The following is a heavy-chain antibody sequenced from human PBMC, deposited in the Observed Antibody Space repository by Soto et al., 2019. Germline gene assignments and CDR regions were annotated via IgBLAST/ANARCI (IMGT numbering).Heavy chain of an antibody. D-gene: IGHD2-2*01. CDR2: INAATGNT. J-gene: IGHJ3*01. Sequence: QVDIVQSGAEVKIPGASVHVSCRSSGYNFTNHAMHWVRQAPGQSRECLGWINAATGNTQFSEKLQARVTMIRDTSANTAYVELSSLRSEETAVYYCVRGAAMRPPRTRAFDLWGRGTLVTVSS. CDR3: VRGAAMRPPRTRAFDL. CDR1: GYNFTNHA. V-gene: IGHV1-3*01.